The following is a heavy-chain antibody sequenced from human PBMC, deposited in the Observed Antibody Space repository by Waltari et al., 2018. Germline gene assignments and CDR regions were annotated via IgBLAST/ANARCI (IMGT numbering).Heavy chain of an antibody. J-gene: IGHJ3*02. CDR3: ALYSRSYLAVFDI. CDR2: IDWDDDK. V-gene: IGHV2-70*04. Sequence: QVTLKESGPALVKPTQTLTLTCTFSGFSLSTSGMRVRWIHLPPWKALEWLARIDWDDDKFYSTSLKTRLTISKDTSKNQVVLTMTNMDPVDTATYYCALYSRSYLAVFDIWGQGTMVTVSS. CDR1: GFSLSTSGMR. D-gene: IGHD1-26*01.